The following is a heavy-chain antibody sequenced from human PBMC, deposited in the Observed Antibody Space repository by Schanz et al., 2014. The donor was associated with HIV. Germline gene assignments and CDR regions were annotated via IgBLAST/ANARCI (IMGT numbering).Heavy chain of an antibody. CDR1: GDSISNYY. CDR3: ARGPSGGLTPSRGMDV. Sequence: QVQLQESGPGLVKPSETLSLTCNVSGDSISNYYWTWIRQPAGRGLEWIGRVYSGGSSNYNPSLRGGVTMSVDTSKNQFSLSLSSVTAADTAVYYCARGPSGGLTPSRGMDVWGQGTTVTVSS. J-gene: IGHJ6*02. D-gene: IGHD1-26*01. CDR2: VYSGGSS. V-gene: IGHV4-4*07.